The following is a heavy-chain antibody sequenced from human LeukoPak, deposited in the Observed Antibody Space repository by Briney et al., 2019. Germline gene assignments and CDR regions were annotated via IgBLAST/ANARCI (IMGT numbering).Heavy chain of an antibody. Sequence: SQTLSLTCTVSGGFITSGSYYWSWIRQPAGKGLEWIGRIYTSGSTNYNPSLKSRVTISVDTSKNQFSLKLTSVTAADTAVYYCARHVTVVVPAARIDYWGQGTLVTVSS. CDR3: ARHVTVVVPAARIDY. CDR1: GGFITSGSYY. CDR2: IYTSGST. J-gene: IGHJ4*02. D-gene: IGHD2-2*01. V-gene: IGHV4-61*02.